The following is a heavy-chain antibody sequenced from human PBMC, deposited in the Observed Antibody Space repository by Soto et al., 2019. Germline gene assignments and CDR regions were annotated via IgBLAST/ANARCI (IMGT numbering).Heavy chain of an antibody. J-gene: IGHJ5*02. Sequence: QVQLVQAGAEVKKPGASVKVSCKASGYMFSTYDINWVRQAPGQGLEWMGWLNPNSGNTGYAQKFQGRVTMTRNTSINTAYMELSSLGSEDTAVYYCARDHRYNWNDEGWFDPWGQGTLVTVSS. CDR2: LNPNSGNT. D-gene: IGHD1-20*01. CDR1: GYMFSTYD. V-gene: IGHV1-8*01. CDR3: ARDHRYNWNDEGWFDP.